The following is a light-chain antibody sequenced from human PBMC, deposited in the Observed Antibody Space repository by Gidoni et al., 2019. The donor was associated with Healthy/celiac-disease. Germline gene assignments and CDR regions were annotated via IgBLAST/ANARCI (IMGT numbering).Light chain of an antibody. CDR1: QSVSSY. CDR3: QQRSNLPPV. CDR2: DAS. J-gene: IGKJ4*01. V-gene: IGKV3-11*01. Sequence: EIVLTQSPATLSLSPGERATLSCRASQSVSSYLAWYQQKPGQAPRLLIYDASNRATGIPARFSGSGSGTDFTLTISSLAPEDFAVYYCQQRSNLPPVFGGETKLEIK.